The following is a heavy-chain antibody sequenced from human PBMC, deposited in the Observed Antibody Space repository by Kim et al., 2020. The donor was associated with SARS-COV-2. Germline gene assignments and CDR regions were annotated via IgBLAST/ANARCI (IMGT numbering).Heavy chain of an antibody. CDR2: T. Sequence: TKYAERFQGRVTMTRDKSISTVYMELSRLKADDTAVYYCAGGANTLSAFDLWGQGTMVTVSS. J-gene: IGHJ3*01. CDR3: AGGANTLSAFDL. V-gene: IGHV1-2*02.